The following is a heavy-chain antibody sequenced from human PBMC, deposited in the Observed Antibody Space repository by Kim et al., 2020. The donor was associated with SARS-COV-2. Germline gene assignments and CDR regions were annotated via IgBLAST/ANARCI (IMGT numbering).Heavy chain of an antibody. CDR2: INHSGDT. D-gene: IGHD2-2*01. J-gene: IGHJ4*02. CDR3: ARGFCTSTSCSSHDY. CDR1: VGSFSGYY. Sequence: SETLSLTCAVYVGSFSGYYWSWIRQPPGKGLEWIGEINHSGDTNYNPSLKSRLTISVDTSKNQFSLKLSSVTAADTAVYYCARGFCTSTSCSSHDYWGQGTLVTVSS. V-gene: IGHV4-34*01.